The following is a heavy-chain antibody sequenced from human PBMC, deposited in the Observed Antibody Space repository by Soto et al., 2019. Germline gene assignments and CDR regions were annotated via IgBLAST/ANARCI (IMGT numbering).Heavy chain of an antibody. CDR2: INPETGGT. J-gene: IGHJ6*02. V-gene: IGHV1-2*02. D-gene: IGHD2-2*01. Sequence: QVQLVQSGADVKTPGASVRVSCKASGYTFTGYYVHWVREAPGQGLEWMGWINPETGGTSYAQKFQGRVTLSRDMSINTAYLEVSRLRFDDAAVYFCARERYQVISDGMDVWGQGTTVTVSS. CDR3: ARERYQVISDGMDV. CDR1: GYTFTGYY.